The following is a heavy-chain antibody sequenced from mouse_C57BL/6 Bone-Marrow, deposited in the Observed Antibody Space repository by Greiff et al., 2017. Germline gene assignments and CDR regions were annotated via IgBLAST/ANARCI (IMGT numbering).Heavy chain of an antibody. V-gene: IGHV1-50*01. J-gene: IGHJ4*01. Sequence: VQLQQPGAELVKPGASVKLSCKASGYTFTSYWMQWVKQRPGQGLEWIGEIDPSDSYTNYNQKFKGKATLTVDTSSSTAYMQLSSLTSEDSAVYYCANYGSNAMDYWGQGTSVTVSS. D-gene: IGHD1-1*01. CDR3: ANYGSNAMDY. CDR1: GYTFTSYW. CDR2: IDPSDSYT.